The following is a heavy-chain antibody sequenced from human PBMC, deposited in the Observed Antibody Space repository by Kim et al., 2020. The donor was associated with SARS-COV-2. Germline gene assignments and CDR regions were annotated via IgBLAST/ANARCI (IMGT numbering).Heavy chain of an antibody. CDR1: GFTFSSYW. CDR2: IKQDGSEK. CDR3: ARDRLFYRRSIAARDRD. D-gene: IGHD6-6*01. J-gene: IGHJ4*02. Sequence: GGSLRLSCAASGFTFSSYWMSWVRQAPGKGLEWVANIKQDGSEKYYVDSVKGRFTISRDNAKNSLYLQMNSLRAEDTAVYYCARDRLFYRRSIAARDRDWGQGTLVTVSS. V-gene: IGHV3-7*01.